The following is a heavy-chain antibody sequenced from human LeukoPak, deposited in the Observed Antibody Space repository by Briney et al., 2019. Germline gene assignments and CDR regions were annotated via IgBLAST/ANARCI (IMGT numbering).Heavy chain of an antibody. D-gene: IGHD1-26*01. CDR2: ISAYNGNT. V-gene: IGHV1-18*01. J-gene: IGHJ6*03. CDR3: ARDRPGDSGSYWGYYYYYYMDV. CDR1: GYTFTSYG. Sequence: GASVKVSCKASGYTFTSYGISGVRQAPGQGLEWMGWISAYNGNTNYAQKLQGRVTMTTDTSTSTAYMELRSLRSDDTAVYYCARDRPGDSGSYWGYYYYYYMDVWGKGTTVTVSS.